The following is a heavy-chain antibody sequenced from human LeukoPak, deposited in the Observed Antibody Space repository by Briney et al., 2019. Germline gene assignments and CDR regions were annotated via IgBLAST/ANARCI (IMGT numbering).Heavy chain of an antibody. Sequence: SETLSLTCTVSSGSITTYYWNWIRQSPGKRPEWIGYVFHTGITEYNPSLESRVTMSMDTSKRQFSLSLISVTTADTARYYCARGPRWRGSGRSYYYGMDVWGNGTTVTVSS. D-gene: IGHD3-10*01. CDR3: ARGPRWRGSGRSYYYGMDV. J-gene: IGHJ6*04. CDR2: VFHTGIT. V-gene: IGHV4-59*01. CDR1: SGSITTYY.